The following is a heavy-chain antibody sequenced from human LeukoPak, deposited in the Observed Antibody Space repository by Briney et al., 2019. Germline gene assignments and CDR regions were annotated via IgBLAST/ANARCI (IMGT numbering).Heavy chain of an antibody. CDR3: AKDSSPGNYFDY. CDR1: GFTFSSYG. Sequence: GRSLRLSCAASGFTFSSYGMHWVRQAPGKGLEWVAVISYDGSNKYYADSVKGRFTISRDNSKNTLYLQMNSLRAEDTAVYYCAKDSSPGNYFDYWGQGTLVTVSS. J-gene: IGHJ4*02. CDR2: ISYDGSNK. V-gene: IGHV3-30*18. D-gene: IGHD6-13*01.